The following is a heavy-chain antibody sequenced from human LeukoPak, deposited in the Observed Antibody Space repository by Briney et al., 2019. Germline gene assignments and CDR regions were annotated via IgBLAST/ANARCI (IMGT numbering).Heavy chain of an antibody. V-gene: IGHV3-21*01. CDR2: ISSSSSHI. CDR1: GFRFYTYS. D-gene: IGHD6-13*01. Sequence: GGSLRLSCAASGFRFYTYSMIWVRQAPGKGLEWVSFISSSSSHIHQADSVRGRFTISRDNAKNSLYLQMNSLRAEDTALYYCARVGYSSSWRERYKYYFDYWGQGTLVTVSS. J-gene: IGHJ4*02. CDR3: ARVGYSSSWRERYKYYFDY.